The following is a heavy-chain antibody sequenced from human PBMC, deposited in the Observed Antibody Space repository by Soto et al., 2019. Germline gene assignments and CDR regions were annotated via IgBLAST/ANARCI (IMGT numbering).Heavy chain of an antibody. CDR1: GGTFSSYA. CDR3: AREPAYSSGWYLAWYYDL. CDR2: IIPIFGTA. Sequence: GASVKVSCKASGGTFSSYAISWVRQAPGQGLEWMGGIIPIFGTANYAQKFQGRVTITADESTSTAYMELSSLRSEDTAVYYCAREPAYSSGWYLAWYYDLWGRGTLVTVS. D-gene: IGHD6-19*01. J-gene: IGHJ2*01. V-gene: IGHV1-69*13.